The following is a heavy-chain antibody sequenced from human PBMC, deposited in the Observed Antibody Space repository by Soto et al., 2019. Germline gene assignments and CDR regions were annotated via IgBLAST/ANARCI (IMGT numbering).Heavy chain of an antibody. CDR3: ARGRYSSSPHDAFDI. V-gene: IGHV1-69*13. J-gene: IGHJ3*02. CDR2: IIPIFGTA. Sequence: VASVKVSCKASGGTFSSYAISWVRQAPGQGLEWMGGIIPIFGTANYAQKFQGRVTITADESTSTAYMELSSLRSEDTAVYYCARGRYSSSPHDAFDIWGQGTMVTVSS. CDR1: GGTFSSYA. D-gene: IGHD6-6*01.